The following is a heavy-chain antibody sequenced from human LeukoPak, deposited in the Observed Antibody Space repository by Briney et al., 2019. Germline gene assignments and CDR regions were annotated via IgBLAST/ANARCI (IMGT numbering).Heavy chain of an antibody. CDR2: INHSGST. CDR3: ARGGHVWGSYRGFDY. CDR1: GGSFSGYY. Sequence: SETLSLTCAVYGGSFSGYYWSWIRQPPGKGLEWIGEINHSGSTNYNPSLKSRVTISVDTSKNQFSLKLSSVTAADTAVYYCARGGHVWGSYRGFDYWGQGTLVTVSS. D-gene: IGHD3-16*02. V-gene: IGHV4-34*01. J-gene: IGHJ4*02.